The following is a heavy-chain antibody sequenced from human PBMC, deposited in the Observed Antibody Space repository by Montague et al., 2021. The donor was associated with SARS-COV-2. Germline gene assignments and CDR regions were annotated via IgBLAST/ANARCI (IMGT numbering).Heavy chain of an antibody. CDR3: ARGGKYSGYGSLDY. D-gene: IGHD5-12*01. J-gene: IGHJ4*02. Sequence: SLRLSCAASGFTVSSNCMSWVRQAPGKGLEWVSVIYSGGSTYYADSVKGRFTISRDNSKNTLYLQMNSLRAEDTAVYYCARGGKYSGYGSLDYWGQGTLVTVSS. CDR2: IYSGGST. CDR1: GFTVSSNC. V-gene: IGHV3-53*01.